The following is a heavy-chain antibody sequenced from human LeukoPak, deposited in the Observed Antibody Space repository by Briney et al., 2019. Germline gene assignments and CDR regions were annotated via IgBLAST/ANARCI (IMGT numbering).Heavy chain of an antibody. CDR2: IKEDGSEK. CDR3: ARDQYDTWSRRGNFDS. CDR1: GFTFSNFW. J-gene: IGHJ4*02. V-gene: IGHV3-7*03. D-gene: IGHD3-3*01. Sequence: PGGSLRLSCVASGFTFSNFWMSWVRQAPGKGPEWVANIKEDGSEKYYVDSVKGRFTISGDNAKNSLYLQMNSLRVEDTAVFYCARDQYDTWSRRGNFDSWGQGTLVIVSS.